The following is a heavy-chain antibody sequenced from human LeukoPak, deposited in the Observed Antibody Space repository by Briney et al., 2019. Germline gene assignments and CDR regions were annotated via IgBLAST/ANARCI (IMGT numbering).Heavy chain of an antibody. V-gene: IGHV3-21*01. D-gene: IGHD6-19*01. Sequence: GGSLRLSCAASGFTFSNYSMNWVRQAPGKGLEWVSSISSSSRYIYYADSVKGRFTISRDNSKNTLYLQMNSLRAEDTAVYYCAKDQQWLALFDAFDIWGQGTMVTVSS. J-gene: IGHJ3*02. CDR1: GFTFSNYS. CDR3: AKDQQWLALFDAFDI. CDR2: ISSSSRYI.